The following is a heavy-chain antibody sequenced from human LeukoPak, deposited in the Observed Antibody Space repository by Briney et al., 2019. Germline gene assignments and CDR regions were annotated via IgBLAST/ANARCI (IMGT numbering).Heavy chain of an antibody. CDR3: ARDGEGGDFDY. V-gene: IGHV3-64*01. J-gene: IGHJ4*02. Sequence: GGSLRLSCAASGFTFRSYGMHWVRQAPGKGLEYVAAISSNGGSTDYANSVKGRFTISRDNSKNTLYLQMGSLRAEDMAVYYCARDGEGGDFDYWGQGTLVTVSS. CDR1: GFTFRSYG. D-gene: IGHD1-26*01. CDR2: ISSNGGST.